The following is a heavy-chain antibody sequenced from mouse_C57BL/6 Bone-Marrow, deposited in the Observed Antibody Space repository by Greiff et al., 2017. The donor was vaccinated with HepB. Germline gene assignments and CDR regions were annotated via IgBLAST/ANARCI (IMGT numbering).Heavy chain of an antibody. J-gene: IGHJ2*01. CDR2: ISNGGGST. Sequence: EVQLVESGGGLVQPGGSLKLSCAASGFTFSDYYMYWVRQTPEKRLEWVAYISNGGGSTYYPDTVKGRFTISRDNAKNTLYLQMSRLKAEDTAMYYCAKTGAYFDYWGQGTTLTVSS. CDR3: AKTGAYFDY. CDR1: GFTFSDYY. V-gene: IGHV5-12*01. D-gene: IGHD3-1*01.